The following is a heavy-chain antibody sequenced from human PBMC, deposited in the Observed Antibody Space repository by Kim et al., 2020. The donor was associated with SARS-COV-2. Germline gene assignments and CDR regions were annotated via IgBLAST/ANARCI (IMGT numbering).Heavy chain of an antibody. V-gene: IGHV3-53*01. Sequence: GGSLRLSCAASGFTVSSNYMSWVRQAPGKGLEWVSVIYSGGSTYYADSVKGRFTISRDNSKNTLYLQMNSLRAEDTAVYYCAGQSGYDIGDNWFDPWGQGTLVTVSS. CDR1: GFTVSSNY. CDR2: IYSGGST. J-gene: IGHJ5*02. D-gene: IGHD5-12*01. CDR3: AGQSGYDIGDNWFDP.